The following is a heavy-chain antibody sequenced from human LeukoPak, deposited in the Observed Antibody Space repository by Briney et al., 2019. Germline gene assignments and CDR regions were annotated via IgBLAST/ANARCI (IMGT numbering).Heavy chain of an antibody. D-gene: IGHD3-22*01. V-gene: IGHV4-59*01. J-gene: IGHJ5*02. CDR3: ARHYYDSSGYYWRWFDP. CDR2: IYYSGST. Sequence: PSETLFLTCTVSGGSISSYYWSWIRQPPGKGLEWIGYIYYSGSTNYNPSLKSRVTISVDTSKNQFSLKLSSVTAADTAVYYCARHYYDSSGYYWRWFDPWGQGTLVTVSS. CDR1: GGSISSYY.